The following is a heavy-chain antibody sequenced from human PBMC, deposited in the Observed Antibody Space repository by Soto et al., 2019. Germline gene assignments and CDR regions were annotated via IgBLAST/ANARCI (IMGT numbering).Heavy chain of an antibody. CDR3: ARRGYSGDLYYYYGMDV. V-gene: IGHV5-51*01. D-gene: IGHD1-26*01. J-gene: IGHJ6*02. Sequence: GESLKISCKGSGYSFTSYWIGWVRQMPGKGLEWMGIIYPGDSDTRYSPSFQGQVTISADKSISTAYLQWSSLKASDTAMYYCARRGYSGDLYYYYGMDVWGQGTTVTVSS. CDR1: GYSFTSYW. CDR2: IYPGDSDT.